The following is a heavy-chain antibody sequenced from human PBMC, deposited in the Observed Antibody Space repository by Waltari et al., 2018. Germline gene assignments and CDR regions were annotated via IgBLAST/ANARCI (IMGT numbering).Heavy chain of an antibody. Sequence: QVQLQQWGAGLLKPSETLSLTCAVYGGSFSGYYWSWIRPPPGKGLEWIGEINHSGSTNYNPSLKSRVTISVDTSKNQFSLKLSSVTAADTAVYYCARAAYYDSSGYYCPFDYWGQGTLVTVSS. V-gene: IGHV4-34*01. D-gene: IGHD3-22*01. CDR3: ARAAYYDSSGYYCPFDY. CDR1: GGSFSGYY. CDR2: INHSGST. J-gene: IGHJ4*02.